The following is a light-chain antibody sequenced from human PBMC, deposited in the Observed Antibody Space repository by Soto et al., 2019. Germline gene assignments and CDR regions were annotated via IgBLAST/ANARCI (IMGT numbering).Light chain of an antibody. CDR3: QQFNTYPIT. Sequence: AIQLTQSPSSLSASVGDRVTITCRASQAIRGALAWYQQKPGKPPKLLIFDVSSLQSGVPSRFSGSGSGTDFTLTISSLQPEEFATYYCQQFNTYPITFGQGTRLEIK. CDR1: QAIRGA. J-gene: IGKJ5*01. V-gene: IGKV1-13*02. CDR2: DVS.